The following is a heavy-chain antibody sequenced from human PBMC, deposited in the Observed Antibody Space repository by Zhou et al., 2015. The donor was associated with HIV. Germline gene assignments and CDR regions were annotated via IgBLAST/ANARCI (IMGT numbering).Heavy chain of an antibody. CDR2: ISYDGVHK. CDR1: GFTFSGHA. J-gene: IGHJ3*02. V-gene: IGHV3-30-3*01. CDR3: ARGLTGSHRDAFQI. D-gene: IGHD1-26*01. Sequence: QVQLVESGGGVVQPGRSLRLSCAASGFTFSGHAMHWVRQAPGKGLEWLAVISYDGVHKNYADSVRGRFTISRDTPKNTVYLQMNSLRAEDTAVYYCARGLTGSHRDAFQIWGQGTMVTVSS.